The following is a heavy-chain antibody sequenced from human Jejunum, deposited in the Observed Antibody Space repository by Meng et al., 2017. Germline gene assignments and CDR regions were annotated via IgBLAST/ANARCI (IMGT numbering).Heavy chain of an antibody. Sequence: GSLKISCAASGFTFSRYWMSWVRQAPGKGLEWVANIKEDGSEKYYVDSVEGRFTISRDNAKNSLYLQINSLRVEDTAVYYCARDSYGNDYWGQGTLVTVSS. CDR3: ARDSYGNDY. J-gene: IGHJ4*02. CDR1: GFTFSRYW. CDR2: IKEDGSEK. V-gene: IGHV3-7*01. D-gene: IGHD4-11*01.